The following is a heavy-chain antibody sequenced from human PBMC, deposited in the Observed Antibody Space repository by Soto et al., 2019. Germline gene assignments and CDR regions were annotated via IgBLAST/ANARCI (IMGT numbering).Heavy chain of an antibody. V-gene: IGHV5-51*01. Sequence: PGESLKISCKGSGFTLTAYGIGWVRQMPGKGLEWMGIMFPGDSPTRYSPSFEGQVTMSADKSITTAYLQWNSLTASDTAMYYCARVVIGYCSSTSCPADYWGQGALVTVSS. CDR1: GFTLTAYG. J-gene: IGHJ4*02. CDR2: MFPGDSPT. D-gene: IGHD2-2*01. CDR3: ARVVIGYCSSTSCPADY.